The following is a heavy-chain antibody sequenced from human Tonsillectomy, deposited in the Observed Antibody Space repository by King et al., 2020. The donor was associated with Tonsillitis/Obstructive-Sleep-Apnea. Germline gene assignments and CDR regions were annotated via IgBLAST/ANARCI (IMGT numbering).Heavy chain of an antibody. Sequence: DVQLVESGGGLVQPGGSLRLSCVASGFTFSSYEMNWVRQAPGKGLEWVSYISTTGNIVYYADSVKGRFTISRDNAKSSLYLQMNSLRVEDTAVYYCARGHYDSSGYASLGYWGQGTLVTVSS. D-gene: IGHD3-22*01. CDR1: GFTFSSYE. J-gene: IGHJ4*02. V-gene: IGHV3-48*03. CDR2: ISTTGNIV. CDR3: ARGHYDSSGYASLGY.